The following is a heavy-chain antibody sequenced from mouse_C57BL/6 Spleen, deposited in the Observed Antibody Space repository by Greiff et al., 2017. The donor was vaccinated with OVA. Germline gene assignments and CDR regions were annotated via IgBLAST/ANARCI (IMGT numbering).Heavy chain of an antibody. CDR3: ARGGQGWDYFDY. Sequence: PIQGLEWIGNIDPSDSETHYNQKFKDKATLTVDKSSSTAYMQLSSLTSEDSAVYYCARGGQGWDYFDYWGQGTTLTVSS. D-gene: IGHD3-3*01. J-gene: IGHJ2*01. CDR2: IDPSDSET. V-gene: IGHV1-52*01.